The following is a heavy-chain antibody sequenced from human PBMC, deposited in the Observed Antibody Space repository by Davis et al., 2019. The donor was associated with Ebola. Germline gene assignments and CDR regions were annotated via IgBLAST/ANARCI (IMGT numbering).Heavy chain of an antibody. Sequence: GESLKISCAASGFTFSSYPMHWVRQAPGKGLEWVANIKQDGSAKPYVGSVKGRFTISRDNTKNSLYLQMDSLRAEDTAVYYCTRHINWVFDYWGQGTLVTVSS. D-gene: IGHD1-1*01. CDR1: GFTFSSYP. CDR2: IKQDGSAK. J-gene: IGHJ4*02. CDR3: TRHINWVFDY. V-gene: IGHV3-7*01.